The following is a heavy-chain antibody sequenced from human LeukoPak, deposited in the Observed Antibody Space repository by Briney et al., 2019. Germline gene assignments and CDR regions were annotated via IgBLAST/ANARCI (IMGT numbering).Heavy chain of an antibody. CDR1: GFTFSSYA. J-gene: IGHJ4*02. V-gene: IGHV3-23*01. D-gene: IGHD6-19*01. CDR2: ISSNGGST. Sequence: GGSVRLSCAASGFTFSSYAMSWVRQAPGKGLEWVSAISSNGGSTYYAASVKRRFTISRDNSKNTLFLQMNSLRAEDTAVYYCAKPKFTVAGSNYFDYWGQGTLVTVSS. CDR3: AKPKFTVAGSNYFDY.